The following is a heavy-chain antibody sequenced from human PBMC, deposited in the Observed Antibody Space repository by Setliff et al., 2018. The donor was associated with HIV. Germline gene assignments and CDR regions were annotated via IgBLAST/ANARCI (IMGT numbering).Heavy chain of an antibody. CDR2: ISGSGGST. D-gene: IGHD3-22*01. CDR1: GFTFSNYA. Sequence: QPGGSLRLSCAASGFTFSNYAMSWVRQAPGKGLEWVSGISGSGGSTYYADSVKGRFTISRDNSKNTLYLQMNSLRAEDTAVYYCAKDRYYYDSSGYYSMFDIWGQGTVVTVSS. V-gene: IGHV3-23*01. CDR3: AKDRYYYDSSGYYSMFDI. J-gene: IGHJ3*02.